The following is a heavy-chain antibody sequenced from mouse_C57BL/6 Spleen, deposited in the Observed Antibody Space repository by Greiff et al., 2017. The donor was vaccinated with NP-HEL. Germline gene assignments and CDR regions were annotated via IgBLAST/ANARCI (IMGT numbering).Heavy chain of an antibody. D-gene: IGHD1-1*01. CDR1: GYSITSGYY. CDR3: ARGITTVGDY. J-gene: IGHJ2*01. Sequence: EVQLQESGPGLVKPSQSLSLTCSVTGYSITSGYYWNWIRQFPGNKLEWMGYISYDGSNNYNPSLKNRISITRDTSKNQFFLKLDSVTTEDTATYYCARGITTVGDYWGQGTTLTVSS. V-gene: IGHV3-6*01. CDR2: ISYDGSN.